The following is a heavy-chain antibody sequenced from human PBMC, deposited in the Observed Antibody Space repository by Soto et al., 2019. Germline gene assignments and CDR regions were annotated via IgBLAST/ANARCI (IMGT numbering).Heavy chain of an antibody. V-gene: IGHV1-69*01. D-gene: IGHD2-2*01. CDR3: AGSQVSSTSLETFNYDSYGTDA. J-gene: IGHJ6*02. CDR2: IIPISGTA. CDR1: GGTFSSYA. Sequence: QVQLVQSGAEVKKPGSSVKVSCKASGGTFSSYAISWVRQAPGQGLEWMGGIIPISGTANYAQKFQGRVTMTATESTRTAYRKLSSLIPEDAALDYCAGSQVSSTSLETFNYDSYGTDAWAQGPRSPSP.